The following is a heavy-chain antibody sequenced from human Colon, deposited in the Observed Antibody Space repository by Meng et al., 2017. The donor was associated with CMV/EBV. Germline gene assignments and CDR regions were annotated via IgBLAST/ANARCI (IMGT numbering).Heavy chain of an antibody. CDR1: GFSFSTSTYY. J-gene: IGHJ5*02. V-gene: IGHV4-39*07. CDR3: AREGYPGGSEFGP. D-gene: IGHD2-15*01. CDR2: IYFRGST. Sequence: SETLSLTCTVSGFSFSTSTYYWAWIRQPPGRGLEWIGSIYFRGSTCYNPSLKSRVAMSLDTSKSQFSLNLTSMTAADTAMYYCAREGYPGGSEFGPWGQGILVTVSS.